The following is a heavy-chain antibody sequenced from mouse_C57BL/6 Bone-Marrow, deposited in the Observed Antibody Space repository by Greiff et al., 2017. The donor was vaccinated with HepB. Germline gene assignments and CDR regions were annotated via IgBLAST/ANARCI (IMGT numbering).Heavy chain of an antibody. Sequence: VQLQQSGAELARPGASVKLSCKASGYTFTSYGISWVKQRTGQGLEWIGEIYPRSGNTYYNEKFKGKATLTADKASSTAYMELRSLTSEDSAVYFCARYDGYYGRFAYWGQGTLVTVSA. CDR3: ARYDGYYGRFAY. CDR2: IYPRSGNT. V-gene: IGHV1-81*01. D-gene: IGHD2-3*01. CDR1: GYTFTSYG. J-gene: IGHJ3*01.